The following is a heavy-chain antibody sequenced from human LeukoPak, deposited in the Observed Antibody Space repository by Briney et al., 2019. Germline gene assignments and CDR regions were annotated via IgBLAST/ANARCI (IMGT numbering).Heavy chain of an antibody. Sequence: PVASVKVSCKASGGTFSSYAISWVRQAPGQGLEWMGGIIPIFGTANYAQKFQGRVTITADKSTSTAYMELSSLRSEDTAVYYCARGADSWTIAVAGTTAQMPFWGWGQGTLVTVSS. D-gene: IGHD6-19*01. J-gene: IGHJ4*02. CDR2: IIPIFGTA. V-gene: IGHV1-69*06. CDR3: ARGADSWTIAVAGTTAQMPFWG. CDR1: GGTFSSYA.